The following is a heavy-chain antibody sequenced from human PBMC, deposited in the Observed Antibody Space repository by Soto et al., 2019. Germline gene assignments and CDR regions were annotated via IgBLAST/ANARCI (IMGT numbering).Heavy chain of an antibody. J-gene: IGHJ3*02. CDR1: GGSFSGYY. CDR2: INHSGST. V-gene: IGHV4-34*01. CDR3: ARVLSYSSSLGAFDI. Sequence: PSETLSLTCAVYGGSFSGYYWSWIRQPPGKGLEWIGEINHSGSTNYNPSLKGRVTISVDTSKNQFSLKLSSVTAADTAVYYCARVLSYSSSLGAFDIWGQGTMVTVSS. D-gene: IGHD6-6*01.